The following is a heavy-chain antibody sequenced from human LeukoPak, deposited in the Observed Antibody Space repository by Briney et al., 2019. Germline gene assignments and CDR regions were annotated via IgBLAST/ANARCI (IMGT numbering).Heavy chain of an antibody. Sequence: PGRSLRLSCAASGFTLSSYAMHWVRQAPGKGLEWVAVISYDGSNKYYADSVKGRFTISRDNSKNTLYLQMNSLRAEDTAVYYCAREGPSGDYVSGYGMDVWGQGTTVTVSS. CDR2: ISYDGSNK. CDR3: AREGPSGDYVSGYGMDV. J-gene: IGHJ6*02. CDR1: GFTLSSYA. V-gene: IGHV3-30-3*01. D-gene: IGHD4-17*01.